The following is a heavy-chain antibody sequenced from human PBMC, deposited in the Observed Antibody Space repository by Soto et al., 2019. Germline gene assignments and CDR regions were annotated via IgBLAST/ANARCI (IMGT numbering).Heavy chain of an antibody. J-gene: IGHJ1*01. V-gene: IGHV3-33*01. CDR2: IWYDGTNK. CDR1: GFTFTSCD. D-gene: IGHD2-15*01. Sequence: QVQLVESGGGEVQAGRSLRLSCAASGFTFTSCDMHWVRQAPGEGLEWVAVIWYDGTNKYYADSVKGRFTISRDNSKHTPYLQMNSLSVEDTAVYYCARAAGGFDLDYWGQGTLVTVSS. CDR3: ARAAGGFDLDY.